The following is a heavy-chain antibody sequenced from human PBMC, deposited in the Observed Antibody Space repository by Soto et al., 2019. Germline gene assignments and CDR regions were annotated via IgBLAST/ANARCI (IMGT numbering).Heavy chain of an antibody. CDR1: GGSISSYY. V-gene: IGHV4-59*01. J-gene: IGHJ5*02. Sequence: KSSETLSLTCTVSGGSISSYYWSWIRQPPGKGLEWIGYIYYSGSTNYNPSLKSRVTISVDTSKNQFSLKLSSVTAADTAVYYCARGVKDNWNFWANWFDHWGQGTLVTVSS. D-gene: IGHD1-7*01. CDR3: ARGVKDNWNFWANWFDH. CDR2: IYYSGST.